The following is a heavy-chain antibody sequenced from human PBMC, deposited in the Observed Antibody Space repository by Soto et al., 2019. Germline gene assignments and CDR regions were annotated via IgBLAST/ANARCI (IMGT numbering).Heavy chain of an antibody. V-gene: IGHV4-39*01. CDR1: GGSISSSSYY. CDR3: AGLVVVTAILIDY. Sequence: LSLTCTVSGGSISSSSYYWGWIRQPPGKGLEWIGSIYYSGSTYYNPSLKSRVTISVDTSKNQFSLKLSSVTAADTAVYYCAGLVVVTAILIDYWGQGTLVTVSS. D-gene: IGHD2-21*02. CDR2: IYYSGST. J-gene: IGHJ4*02.